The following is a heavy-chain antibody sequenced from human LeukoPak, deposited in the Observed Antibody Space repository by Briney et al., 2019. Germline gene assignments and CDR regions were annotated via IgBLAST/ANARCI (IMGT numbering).Heavy chain of an antibody. V-gene: IGHV3-23*01. CDR2: ISVNGGTT. CDR3: VKGGGNVRRYFEY. Sequence: GGSLRLSCAASGFTFSSYAMTWVRQAPGKGLEWVSSISVNGGTTYYADSVKGRSTISRGSSKNTLYLQMNSLRAEDTAVYYCVKGGGNVRRYFEYWGQGTLVTVSS. D-gene: IGHD4-23*01. CDR1: GFTFSSYA. J-gene: IGHJ4*02.